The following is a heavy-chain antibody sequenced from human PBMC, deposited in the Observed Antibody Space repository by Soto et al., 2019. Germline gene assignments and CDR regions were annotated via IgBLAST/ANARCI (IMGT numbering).Heavy chain of an antibody. V-gene: IGHV4-4*07. CDR2: IHSSGST. CDR1: GASMNSYH. CDR3: ARDQGVAAAGITWFDP. Sequence: SETLSLTCTVSGASMNSYHWSWIRQPAGKGLEWIGHIHSSGSTNYNPSLKSRVTMSVDTSKNQFPLRLMSLTAADTAVYYCARDQGVAAAGITWFDPWGQGSLVTVSS. D-gene: IGHD6-13*01. J-gene: IGHJ5*02.